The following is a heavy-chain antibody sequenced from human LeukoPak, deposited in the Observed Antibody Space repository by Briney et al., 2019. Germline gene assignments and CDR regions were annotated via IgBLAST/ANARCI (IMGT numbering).Heavy chain of an antibody. Sequence: KPSETLSLTCTVSGGSISSYYWSWIRQPPGKGLEWIGYKSGGGRDLYNPSHKSRVTISVDASEKQFSLSLRSVTAADTAMYYCARTTRVAPDGRAEYFQHWGQGTLVIVSS. CDR2: KSGGGRD. J-gene: IGHJ1*01. CDR1: GGSISSYY. V-gene: IGHV4-59*01. D-gene: IGHD5-24*01. CDR3: ARTTRVAPDGRAEYFQH.